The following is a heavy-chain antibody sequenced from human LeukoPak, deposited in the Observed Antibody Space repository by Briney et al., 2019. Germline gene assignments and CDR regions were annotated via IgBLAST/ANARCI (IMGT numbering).Heavy chain of an antibody. Sequence: SVKVSFNASGYTFTFYYMHWVRQAPGQGLEGMGWINPNSGGTNYAQKFQGRVTMTRDTSISTVYMELSRLRSDDTAVYYCARSKGVIVATIFGYWGQGTLVTVSS. J-gene: IGHJ4*02. CDR2: INPNSGGT. V-gene: IGHV1-2*02. D-gene: IGHD5-12*01. CDR3: ARSKGVIVATIFGY. CDR1: GYTFTFYY.